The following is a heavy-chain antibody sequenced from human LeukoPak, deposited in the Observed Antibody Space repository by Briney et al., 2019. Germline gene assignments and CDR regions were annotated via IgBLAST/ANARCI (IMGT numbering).Heavy chain of an antibody. CDR1: GGSGSSRFYS. V-gene: IGHV4-39*01. D-gene: IGHD5-12*01. J-gene: IGHJ4*01. CDR3: ASATTYSIDD. CDR2: MYYSGSA. Sequence: PSETLSLTCNVSGGSGSSRFYSWGWIRQPPGKVLEWIGSMYYSGSAHYNLSLKSRVTMSVDTSKNQFSLKLSSVTAADTAIYFCASATTYSIDDWGQGTLVTVSS.